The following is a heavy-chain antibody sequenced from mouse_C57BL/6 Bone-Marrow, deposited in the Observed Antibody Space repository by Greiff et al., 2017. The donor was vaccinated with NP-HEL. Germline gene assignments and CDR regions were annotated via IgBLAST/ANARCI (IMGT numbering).Heavy chain of an antibody. J-gene: IGHJ2*01. Sequence: VQLQESGPELVKPGASVKISCKASGYTFTDYYINWVKQRPGQGLEWIGWIFPGSGSTYYNEKFKGKATLTVDKSSSTAYMQLSSLTSEDSAVYYCARNLAGTLLDYWGQGTTLTVSS. CDR2: IFPGSGST. D-gene: IGHD4-1*01. V-gene: IGHV1-75*01. CDR1: GYTFTDYY. CDR3: ARNLAGTLLDY.